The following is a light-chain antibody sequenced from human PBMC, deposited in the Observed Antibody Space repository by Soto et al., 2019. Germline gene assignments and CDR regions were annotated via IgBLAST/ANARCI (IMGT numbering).Light chain of an antibody. Sequence: VHMTQSPSTLSGSVGNRVTITCRASQSISVYLNWYQQKTGKAPKLLIYAASTLQSGVPSRFSGSGYGTDFNLTISCLQSEDFATYYCQQYYSYPPTFGQGTKVDIK. CDR1: QSISVY. CDR3: QQYYSYPPT. CDR2: AAS. V-gene: IGKV1-39*01. J-gene: IGKJ1*01.